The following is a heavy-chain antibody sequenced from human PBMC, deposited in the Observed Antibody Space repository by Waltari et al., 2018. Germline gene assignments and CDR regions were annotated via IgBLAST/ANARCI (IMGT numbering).Heavy chain of an antibody. J-gene: IGHJ6*02. CDR2: SRWNSGNL. Sequence: VQLVQSGGGWARPGRSLRLSCAATGFTFDDYAMHWVRQGAGKGLEWVQGSRWNSGNLGYADSVEGGFTISSDNGKKCLYLHMNSMRAQATAWYYCAKVIGPSGFVRHYGMDARGQATTVTVSS. CDR3: AKVIGPSGFVRHYGMDA. CDR1: GFTFDDYA. V-gene: IGHV3-9*01. D-gene: IGHD1-26*01.